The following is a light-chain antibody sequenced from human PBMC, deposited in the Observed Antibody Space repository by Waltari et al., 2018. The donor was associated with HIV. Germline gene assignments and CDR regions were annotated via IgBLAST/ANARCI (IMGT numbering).Light chain of an antibody. CDR1: PLANQD. CDR2: KDS. V-gene: IGLV3-25*03. CDR3: QSVDSKDSHYV. Sequence: SYELPQPPSVSFSPGQPTRTSCSASPLANQDVYWYQQKSGQAPVLVMYKDSERPSGIPERFYGSTSGTTVTLIISGVQAEDEADYYCQSVDSKDSHYVFGTGTKVTVL. J-gene: IGLJ1*01.